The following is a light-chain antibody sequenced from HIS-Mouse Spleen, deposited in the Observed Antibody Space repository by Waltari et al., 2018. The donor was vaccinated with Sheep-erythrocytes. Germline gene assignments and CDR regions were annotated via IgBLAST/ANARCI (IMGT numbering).Light chain of an antibody. CDR2: VAS. CDR3: QQYYSYPYT. Sequence: DIQMTQSPSSLSASVGHRVTITCRATQSMSSYLKWYQQKPGKDPKLLIYVASSVQSGVPSRFSGSGSGTDFTLTISSLQPEDFATYYCQQYYSYPYTFGQGTKLEIK. CDR1: QSMSSY. V-gene: IGKV1-39*01. J-gene: IGKJ2*01.